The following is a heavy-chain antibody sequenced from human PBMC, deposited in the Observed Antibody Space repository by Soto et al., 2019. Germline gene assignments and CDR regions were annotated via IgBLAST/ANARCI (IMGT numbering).Heavy chain of an antibody. Sequence: EVQLVESGGGLVQPGGSLKLSCAASGFTFSRYWMSWVRQAPGKGLEWVANIKQDESEKYYVDSVNGRFTISRDNAKNSLYLQMNSLRAEDTAVYYCARVEVNYIILTGYKGTGQMNWGQGTLVTVSS. CDR3: ARVEVNYIILTGYKGTGQMN. CDR1: GFTFSRYW. CDR2: IKQDESEK. D-gene: IGHD3-9*01. V-gene: IGHV3-7*05. J-gene: IGHJ4*02.